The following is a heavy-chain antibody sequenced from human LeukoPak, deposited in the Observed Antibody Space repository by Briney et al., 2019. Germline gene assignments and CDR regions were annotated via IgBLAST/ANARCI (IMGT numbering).Heavy chain of an antibody. CDR2: IRYDGSNT. CDR1: GFTFSGYG. Sequence: GGSLRLSCAASGFTFSGYGMHWVRQAPGKGLEGVAFIRYDGSNTDYADSVKGRFTISRDNSKNTLYLQMNSLRAEDTAMYYCAFPEGMGYFDYWGQGTLVTVSS. D-gene: IGHD6-13*01. J-gene: IGHJ4*02. V-gene: IGHV3-30*02. CDR3: AFPEGMGYFDY.